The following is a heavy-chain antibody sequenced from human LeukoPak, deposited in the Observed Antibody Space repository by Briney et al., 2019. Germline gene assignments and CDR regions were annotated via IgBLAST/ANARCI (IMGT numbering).Heavy chain of an antibody. J-gene: IGHJ4*02. CDR2: INHSGST. CDR3: ARGRGIFVY. V-gene: IGHV4-34*01. Sequence: PSETLSLTCAVYGGPFSGYYWSWIRQPPGKGLEWIGEINHSGSTNYNPSLKSRVTISVDTSKNQLSLKLSSVTAADTAVYYCARGRGIFVYWGQGTLVTVSS. D-gene: IGHD2-15*01. CDR1: GGPFSGYY.